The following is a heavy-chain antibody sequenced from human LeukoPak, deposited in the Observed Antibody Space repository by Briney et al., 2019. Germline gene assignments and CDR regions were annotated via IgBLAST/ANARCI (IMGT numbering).Heavy chain of an antibody. Sequence: SETLSLTCAVYGGSFSGYYWSWIRQPPGKGLEWIGEINHSGSTNYNPSLKSRVTISVDTSKNQFSLKLSSVTAAGTAVYYCARVSVEMATTDAFDIWGQGTMVTVSS. J-gene: IGHJ3*02. CDR1: GGSFSGYY. CDR2: INHSGST. D-gene: IGHD5-24*01. V-gene: IGHV4-34*01. CDR3: ARVSVEMATTDAFDI.